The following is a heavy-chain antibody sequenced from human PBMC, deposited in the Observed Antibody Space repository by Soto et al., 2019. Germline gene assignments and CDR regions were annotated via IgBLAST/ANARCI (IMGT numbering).Heavy chain of an antibody. CDR1: GGSISSSSYY. D-gene: IGHD6-19*01. CDR3: ARTYSSGWYRGGWFDP. J-gene: IGHJ5*02. CDR2: IYYSGST. V-gene: IGHV4-39*01. Sequence: XATLSLTCTVSGGSISSSSYYWGWIRQPPGKGLEWIGSIYYSGSTYYNPSLKSRVTISVDTSKNQFSLKLSSVTAADTAVYYCARTYSSGWYRGGWFDPWGQGTLVTVSS.